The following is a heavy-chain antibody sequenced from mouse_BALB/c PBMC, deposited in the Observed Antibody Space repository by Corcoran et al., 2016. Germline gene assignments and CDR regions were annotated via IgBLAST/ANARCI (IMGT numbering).Heavy chain of an antibody. CDR2: INTYTGEP. Sequence: QIQLVQSGPELKKPGETVKISCKASGYTFTNYGMNWVKQAPGKGLKWMGWINTYTGEPTYADDFKGRFAFSLETSASTAYLQINNLKNEDTATYFCARSWHGSSYWYFDVLGAGTTVTVSS. CDR1: GYTFTNYG. V-gene: IGHV9-3-1*01. D-gene: IGHD1-1*01. CDR3: ARSWHGSSYWYFDV. J-gene: IGHJ1*01.